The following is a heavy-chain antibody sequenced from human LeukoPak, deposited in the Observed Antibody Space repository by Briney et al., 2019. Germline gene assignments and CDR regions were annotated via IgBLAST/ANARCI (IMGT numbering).Heavy chain of an antibody. CDR1: GFTFSSYS. Sequence: GGSLRLSCAASGFTFSSYSMNWVRQAPGKGLEWVSSISSSSSYIYYADSVKGRFTISRDNAKNSLYPQMNSLRAEDTAVYYCARPGRYCSSTSCYRMDVWGQGTTVTVSS. J-gene: IGHJ6*02. V-gene: IGHV3-21*01. CDR3: ARPGRYCSSTSCYRMDV. CDR2: ISSSSSYI. D-gene: IGHD2-2*01.